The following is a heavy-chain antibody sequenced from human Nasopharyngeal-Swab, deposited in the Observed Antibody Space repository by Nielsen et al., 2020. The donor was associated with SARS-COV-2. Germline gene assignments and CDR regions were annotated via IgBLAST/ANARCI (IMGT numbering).Heavy chain of an antibody. CDR1: GGPSSSGSYN. CDR2: IYYSGST. Sequence: SDILSSTFTVPGGPSSSGSYNWCWSRQPPGKGLEWIGYIYYSGSTNYNPSLKSRVTISVDTSKNQFSLKLTSVTAADTAVYYCARGTQWETPDYWGQGTLVTISS. V-gene: IGHV4-61*01. D-gene: IGHD1-26*01. CDR3: ARGTQWETPDY. J-gene: IGHJ4*02.